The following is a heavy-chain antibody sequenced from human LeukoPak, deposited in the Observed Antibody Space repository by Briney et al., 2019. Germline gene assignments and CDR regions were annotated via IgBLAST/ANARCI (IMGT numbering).Heavy chain of an antibody. J-gene: IGHJ4*02. V-gene: IGHV3-23*01. D-gene: IGHD3-3*01. Sequence: GGSLRLSCAASGFTFSRYTMSWVRQAPGKGLEWVSAISGSGGSTYYADSVKGRFTISRDNSKNTLYLQMNSLRAEDTAVYYCASTVLRFLEWSRESDYWGQGTLVTVSS. CDR1: GFTFSRYT. CDR2: ISGSGGST. CDR3: ASTVLRFLEWSRESDY.